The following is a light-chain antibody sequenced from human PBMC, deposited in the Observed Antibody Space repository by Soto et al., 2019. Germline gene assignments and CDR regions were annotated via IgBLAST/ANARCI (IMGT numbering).Light chain of an antibody. Sequence: QAVVTQPPSASGTSGQRVTISCSGSGSNIGSKSVNWYQQIPGAAPKLLIYANNQRPSGVPDRFSGSKSGTSASLAISGLQSEDEADYYCAAWDDTLNGWVFGGGTKLTVL. V-gene: IGLV1-44*01. CDR3: AAWDDTLNGWV. J-gene: IGLJ3*02. CDR1: GSNIGSKS. CDR2: ANN.